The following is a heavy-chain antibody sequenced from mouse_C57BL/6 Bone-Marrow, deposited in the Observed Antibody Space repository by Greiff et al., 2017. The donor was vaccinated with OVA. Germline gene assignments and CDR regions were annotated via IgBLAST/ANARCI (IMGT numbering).Heavy chain of an antibody. CDR1: GYTFTSYW. D-gene: IGHD1-1*01. CDR2: IYPGSGST. CDR3: ARWDYGSSYGFAY. Sequence: QVQLQQPGAELVKPGASVKMSCKASGYTFTSYWITWVKQRPGQGLEWIGDIYPGSGSTNYNEKFKSKATLTVDTSSSTAYMQLSSLTSEDSAVYYCARWDYGSSYGFAYWGQGTLVTVSA. V-gene: IGHV1-55*01. J-gene: IGHJ3*01.